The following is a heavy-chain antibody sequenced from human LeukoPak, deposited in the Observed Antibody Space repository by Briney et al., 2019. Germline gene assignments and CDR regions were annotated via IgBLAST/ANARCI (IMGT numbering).Heavy chain of an antibody. V-gene: IGHV3-23*01. D-gene: IGHD2-2*01. CDR1: GFTFSSYG. J-gene: IGHJ6*03. CDR2: ISGSGGST. Sequence: TGGSLRLSCAASGFTFSSYGMSWVRQAPGKGLEWVSAISGSGGSTYYADSVKGRFTISRDNSKNTLYLQMNSLRAEDTAVYYCAREQYQPFRYYYMDVWGKGTTVTISS. CDR3: AREQYQPFRYYYMDV.